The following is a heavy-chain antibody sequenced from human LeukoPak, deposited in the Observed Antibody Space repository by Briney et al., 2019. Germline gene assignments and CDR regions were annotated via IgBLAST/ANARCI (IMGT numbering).Heavy chain of an antibody. CDR3: ARAWGSADY. Sequence: GGSLRLSCAASGFTFNTYTMNWVRQAPGKGLEWISYISGSGGDIYYVDSVKGRFTISRDNAKNSLYLQMNSLRAEDTALYYCARAWGSADYWGQETLVTVSS. CDR2: ISGSGGDI. V-gene: IGHV3-21*05. D-gene: IGHD7-27*01. CDR1: GFTFNTYT. J-gene: IGHJ4*02.